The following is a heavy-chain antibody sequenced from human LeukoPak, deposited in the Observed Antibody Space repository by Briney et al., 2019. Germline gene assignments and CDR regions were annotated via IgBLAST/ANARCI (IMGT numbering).Heavy chain of an antibody. CDR3: ARGQVPAARGYNWFDP. CDR2: INARGDT. CDR1: GWSFNDYY. Sequence: SETLSLTCAVYGWSFNDYYWNSIRQPPGKGLGWIGEINARGDTNYNPSLKSRVTTSVDTSKKQFSLRLTSMIAADTALYYCARGQVPAARGYNWFDPWGQGTLVTVSS. V-gene: IGHV4-34*01. D-gene: IGHD2-2*01. J-gene: IGHJ5*02.